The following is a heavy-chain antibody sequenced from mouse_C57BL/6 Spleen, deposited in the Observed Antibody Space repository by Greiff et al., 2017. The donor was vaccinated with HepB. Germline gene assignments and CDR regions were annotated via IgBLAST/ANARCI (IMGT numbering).Heavy chain of an antibody. J-gene: IGHJ3*01. V-gene: IGHV1-26*01. D-gene: IGHD2-1*01. Sequence: EVQLQQSGPELVKPGASVKISCKASGYTFTDYYMNWVKQSHGKSLEWIGDINPNNGGTSYNQKFKGKATLTVDKSSSTAYMELRSLTSEDSAVYYCSRWRGNGPWFAYGGQGTLVTVSA. CDR3: SRWRGNGPWFAY. CDR2: INPNNGGT. CDR1: GYTFTDYY.